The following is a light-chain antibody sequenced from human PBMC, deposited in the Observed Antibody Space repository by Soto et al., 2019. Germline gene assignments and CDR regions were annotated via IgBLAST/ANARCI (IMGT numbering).Light chain of an antibody. CDR3: QQYGSSPVT. CDR2: GAS. CDR1: QSVSSSY. Sequence: EIVLTQSPGTLCLSPGERATLSCRSSQSVSSSYLAWYQQKPGQAARLLIYGASSRATGIPDRFSGSGSGTDFSLTISRLEPEDFAVYYCQQYGSSPVTVGQVTKVEIK. V-gene: IGKV3-20*01. J-gene: IGKJ1*01.